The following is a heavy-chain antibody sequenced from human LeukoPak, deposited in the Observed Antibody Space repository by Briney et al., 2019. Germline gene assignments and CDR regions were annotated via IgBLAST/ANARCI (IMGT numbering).Heavy chain of an antibody. D-gene: IGHD3-10*01. CDR2: IHHNGNT. CDR3: ARARRSGSYYFDY. Sequence: SETLSLTCTVSGYSISSGYYWGWIRQPPGKGLEWIGTIHHNGNTYYNPSLKSRVTISVDTSKNQFSLKLSSVTAADTAVYYCARARRSGSYYFDYWGQGTLVTVSS. J-gene: IGHJ4*02. CDR1: GYSISSGYY. V-gene: IGHV4-38-2*02.